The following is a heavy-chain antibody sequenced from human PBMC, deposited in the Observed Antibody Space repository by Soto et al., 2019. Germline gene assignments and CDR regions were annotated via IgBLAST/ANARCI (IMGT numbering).Heavy chain of an antibody. CDR2: IYYSGST. CDR1: GGSISSGDYY. V-gene: IGHV4-30-4*01. Sequence: SETLSLTCTVSGGSISSGDYYWSWIRQPPGKGLEWIGYIYYSGSTYYNPSLKSRVTISVDTSKNQFSLKLSSVTAADTAVYYCARVFSVSYYSTNFDYWGQGTLVTVSS. J-gene: IGHJ4*02. D-gene: IGHD1-26*01. CDR3: ARVFSVSYYSTNFDY.